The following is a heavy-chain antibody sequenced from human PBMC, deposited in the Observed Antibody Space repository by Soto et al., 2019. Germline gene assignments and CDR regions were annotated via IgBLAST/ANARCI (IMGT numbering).Heavy chain of an antibody. D-gene: IGHD1-26*01. CDR2: VIPMFGKS. J-gene: IGHJ4*02. CDR3: ARVVGATLGYYFYH. V-gene: IGHV1-69*01. CDR1: GGSFVSYA. Sequence: QVQLVQSGAEVKKPGSSVKVSCTASGGSFVSYAITWVRQAPGQGLEWMGGVIPMFGKSTYARKLQGRVTITADESTTTAYMELSSLRSEDTAVYYCARVVGATLGYYFYHWGPGTLVTVSS.